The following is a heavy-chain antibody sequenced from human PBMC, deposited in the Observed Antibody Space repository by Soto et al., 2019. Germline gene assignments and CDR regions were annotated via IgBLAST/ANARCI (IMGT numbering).Heavy chain of an antibody. CDR1: GFTFKTYV. J-gene: IGHJ4*02. D-gene: IGHD6-19*01. V-gene: IGHV3-23*01. CDR3: VKGGWLDS. CDR2: IIGSGTST. Sequence: GGSLRLSCVASGFTFKTYVMTWVRQAPGKGLEWVSAIIGSGTSTYYADSVKGRFTMSRDNSKNTLYLQLNSLSAEDTAVYYCVKGGWLDSWGQGTRVTVSS.